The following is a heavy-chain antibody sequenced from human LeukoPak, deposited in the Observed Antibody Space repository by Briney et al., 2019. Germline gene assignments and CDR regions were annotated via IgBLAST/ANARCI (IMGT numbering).Heavy chain of an antibody. Sequence: SETLSLTCTVSSGSISGYYWSWIRQPPGKGLEWIGYIYSSGSTNYNPSLKSRVTISVDTSKNQFSLKLSSVTAADTAVYYCARRNYDILTGNWLDPWGQGTLVTVSS. V-gene: IGHV4-59*08. CDR1: SGSISGYY. D-gene: IGHD3-9*01. J-gene: IGHJ5*02. CDR2: IYSSGST. CDR3: ARRNYDILTGNWLDP.